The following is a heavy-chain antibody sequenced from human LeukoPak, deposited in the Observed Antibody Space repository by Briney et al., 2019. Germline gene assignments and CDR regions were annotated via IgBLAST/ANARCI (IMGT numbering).Heavy chain of an antibody. V-gene: IGHV1-2*02. CDR2: INPNSGAT. D-gene: IGHD2-15*01. J-gene: IGHJ4*02. CDR3: ARARYCSGGSCYSGPFDY. CDR1: GYTFTGYY. Sequence: ASVKVSCKASGYTFTGYYMHWVRQAPGQGLEWMGWINPNSGATNYAQKFQGRVTMTRDTSISTAYMELSRLRSDDTAVYYCARARYCSGGSCYSGPFDYWGQGTLVTVSS.